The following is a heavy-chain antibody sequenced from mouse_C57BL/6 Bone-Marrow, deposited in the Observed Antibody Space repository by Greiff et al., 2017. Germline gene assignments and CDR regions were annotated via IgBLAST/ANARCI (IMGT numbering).Heavy chain of an antibody. V-gene: IGHV1-55*01. Sequence: QVQLQQPGAELVKPGASVKMSCKASGYTFTSYWITWVKQRPGQGLEWIGDIYPGSGSTNYNEKFKSKATLTVDTSSSTAYMQLSSLTSEDSAVYYCAREGLYYDYYAMDYWGQGTSVTVSS. J-gene: IGHJ4*01. CDR1: GYTFTSYW. CDR2: IYPGSGST. CDR3: AREGLYYDYYAMDY. D-gene: IGHD1-1*02.